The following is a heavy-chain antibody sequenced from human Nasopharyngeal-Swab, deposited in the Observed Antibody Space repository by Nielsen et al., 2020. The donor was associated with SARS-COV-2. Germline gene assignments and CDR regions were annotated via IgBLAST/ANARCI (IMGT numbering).Heavy chain of an antibody. Sequence: SLKISCAASGLTFDDYAMHWVRQAPGKGLEWVSGISWNSGSIGYADSVKGRFTISRDNAKNSLYLQMNSLRAEDTALYYCARSGSGYARGWFDPWGQGTLVTVSS. CDR3: ARSGSGYARGWFDP. V-gene: IGHV3-9*01. J-gene: IGHJ5*02. D-gene: IGHD5-12*01. CDR1: GLTFDDYA. CDR2: ISWNSGSI.